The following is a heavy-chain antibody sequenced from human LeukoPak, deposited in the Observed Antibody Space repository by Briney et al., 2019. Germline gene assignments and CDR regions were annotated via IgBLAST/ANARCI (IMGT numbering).Heavy chain of an antibody. CDR3: ARDWQQLSPDYNWFDP. D-gene: IGHD6-13*01. CDR1: GGSISSGDYY. Sequence: SETLSLTCTVSGGSISSGDYYWSWIRQPPGKGLEWIGYIYYSGSTYYNPSLKSRVTISVDTSKNQFSLKLSSVTAADTAVYYCARDWQQLSPDYNWFDPWGQGTLVTVSS. CDR2: IYYSGST. J-gene: IGHJ5*02. V-gene: IGHV4-30-4*08.